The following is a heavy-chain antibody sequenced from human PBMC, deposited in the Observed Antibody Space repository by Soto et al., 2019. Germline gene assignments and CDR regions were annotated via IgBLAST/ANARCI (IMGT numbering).Heavy chain of an antibody. Sequence: ASVKVSCKASGHTFTGYYMHWVRQAPGQGLEWMGWINPNSGGTNYAQKFQGWVTMTRDTSINTAYMELSRLRSDDTAVYYCAREGLYENWFDPWGRGTLVTVSS. V-gene: IGHV1-2*04. D-gene: IGHD3-16*01. CDR1: GHTFTGYY. J-gene: IGHJ5*02. CDR2: INPNSGGT. CDR3: AREGLYENWFDP.